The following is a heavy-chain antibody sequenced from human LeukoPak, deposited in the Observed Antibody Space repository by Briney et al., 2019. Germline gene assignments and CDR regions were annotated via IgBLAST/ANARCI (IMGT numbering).Heavy chain of an antibody. CDR3: ARANGGRYSSSWYMGY. CDR1: GYTFTSYG. Sequence: ASVKVSCKASGYTFTSYGISWVRQASGQGLEWMGWISAYNGNTNYAQKLQGRVTMTTDTSTSTAYMELRSLRSDDTAVYYCARANGGRYSSSWYMGYWGQGTLVTVSS. V-gene: IGHV1-18*01. J-gene: IGHJ4*02. D-gene: IGHD6-13*01. CDR2: ISAYNGNT.